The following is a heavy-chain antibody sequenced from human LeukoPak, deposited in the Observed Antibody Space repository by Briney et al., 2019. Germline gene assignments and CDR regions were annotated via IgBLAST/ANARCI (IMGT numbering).Heavy chain of an antibody. Sequence: VASVKVSCKASGYTFTGYYMHWVRQAPGQGLEWMGWINPNSGGTNYAQKFQGRVTMTRDTSISTAYMELSRLSSDDTAVYYCARGRHYYDSSVNYWGQGTLVTVSS. CDR2: INPNSGGT. CDR1: GYTFTGYY. V-gene: IGHV1-2*02. CDR3: ARGRHYYDSSVNY. D-gene: IGHD3-22*01. J-gene: IGHJ4*02.